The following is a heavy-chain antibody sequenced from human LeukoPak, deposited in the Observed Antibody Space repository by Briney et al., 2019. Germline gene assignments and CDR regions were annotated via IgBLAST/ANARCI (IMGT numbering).Heavy chain of an antibody. CDR1: GGTFSSYA. Sequence: ASVKASCKASGGTFSSYAISWVRQAPGQGLEWMGGIIPIFGTANYAQKFQGRVTITADESTSTAYMELSSLRSEDTAVYYCAREDTYYDILTGYLSPPHAFDIWGQGTMVTVSS. V-gene: IGHV1-69*13. J-gene: IGHJ3*02. CDR3: AREDTYYDILTGYLSPPHAFDI. CDR2: IIPIFGTA. D-gene: IGHD3-9*01.